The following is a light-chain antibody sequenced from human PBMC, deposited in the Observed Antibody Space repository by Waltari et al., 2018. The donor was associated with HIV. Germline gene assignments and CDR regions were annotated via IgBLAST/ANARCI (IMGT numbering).Light chain of an antibody. V-gene: IGKV1-12*01. Sequence: DIQMTQSPGYMSAFVGDRVSITCRASQGISTWLAWYQQKPGNVPQLLIHGASSLHSGVPSRFNGSGSGTQFSLTISSLQSEDFATYYCQQTNGLPLTFGGGTTV. CDR3: QQTNGLPLT. CDR2: GAS. J-gene: IGKJ4*01. CDR1: QGISTW.